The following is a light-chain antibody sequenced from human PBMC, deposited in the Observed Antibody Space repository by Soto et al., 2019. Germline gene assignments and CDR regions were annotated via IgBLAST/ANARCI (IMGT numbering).Light chain of an antibody. CDR2: DVS. CDR1: QRMSGW. V-gene: IGKV1-5*01. Sequence: DIQMTESPSTLSASVGDTVTITCRASQRMSGWLAWHQQKPGKAPKLLIYDVSALKRGVPPRFSGSGSGTELNLTTSALPPEHFATYHCQQLNTLPFTFGQGTRLEIK. CDR3: QQLNTLPFT. J-gene: IGKJ5*01.